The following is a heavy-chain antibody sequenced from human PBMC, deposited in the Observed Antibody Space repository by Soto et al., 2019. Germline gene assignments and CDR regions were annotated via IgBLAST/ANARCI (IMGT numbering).Heavy chain of an antibody. CDR3: ARTPDH. CDR2: IYHSGST. Sequence: SETLSLTCAVYGGSFSGFYWSWVRQAPGKGLEWIGEIYHSGSTNYNPSLKSRVTISVDKSKNQFSLKLSSVTAADTAVYYCARTPDHWGRGTLVTVSS. D-gene: IGHD2-15*01. V-gene: IGHV4-34*01. J-gene: IGHJ4*02. CDR1: GGSFSGFY.